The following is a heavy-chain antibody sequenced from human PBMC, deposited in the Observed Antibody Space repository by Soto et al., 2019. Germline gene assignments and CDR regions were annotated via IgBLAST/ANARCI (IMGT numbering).Heavy chain of an antibody. J-gene: IGHJ4*02. CDR3: ARDQSYYDSSGFLAFFAY. Sequence: QVQLQESGPGLVKPSQTLSLTCTVSGGSISSGGYYWSWIRQHPGKGLEWIGYIYYSGSTYYNPSLKSRVTISVDTTKNQFSLKLSSVTAADTAVYYCARDQSYYDSSGFLAFFAYWGQGTLVTVSS. D-gene: IGHD3-22*01. CDR2: IYYSGST. V-gene: IGHV4-31*03. CDR1: GGSISSGGYY.